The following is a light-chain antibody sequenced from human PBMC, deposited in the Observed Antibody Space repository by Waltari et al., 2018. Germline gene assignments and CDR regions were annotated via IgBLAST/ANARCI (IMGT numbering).Light chain of an antibody. CDR3: QQLNSYPRGT. CDR1: QGISSY. CDR2: AAS. Sequence: DIQLTQSPSFLSASVGDRVTITCRASQGISSYLAWYQQKPGKAPKLLIYAASTLQSGVPSRFSGSGSGTEFTLTISSLQPEDFATYYCQQLNSYPRGTFGQGTKLEIK. J-gene: IGKJ2*02. V-gene: IGKV1-9*01.